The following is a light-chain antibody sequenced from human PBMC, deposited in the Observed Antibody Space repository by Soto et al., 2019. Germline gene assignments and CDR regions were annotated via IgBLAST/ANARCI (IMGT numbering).Light chain of an antibody. J-gene: IGKJ1*01. V-gene: IGKV1-5*03. CDR3: QQYNSYSQT. CDR2: KAS. Sequence: DLQMTQSPSTLSASVGDRVTITCRASQSISTWLAWYQQKPGKAPKLLIYKASSLESAVPSRFSGSGSGTEFTLTISSLQPDDFATYYCQQYNSYSQTFGQGTKVEIK. CDR1: QSISTW.